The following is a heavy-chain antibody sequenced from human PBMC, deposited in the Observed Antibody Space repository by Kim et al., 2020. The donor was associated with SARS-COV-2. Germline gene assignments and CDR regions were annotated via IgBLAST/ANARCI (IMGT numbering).Heavy chain of an antibody. CDR1: GFTFSSYG. CDR3: AKGSRGGYDSSGYFDY. D-gene: IGHD3-22*01. V-gene: IGHV3-30*18. J-gene: IGHJ4*02. CDR2: ISYDGSNK. Sequence: GGSLRLSCAASGFTFSSYGMHWVRQAPGKGLEWVALISYDGSNKFYADSVKGRFTISRDNSKNTLYLQMNSLRAEDTAVYYCAKGSRGGYDSSGYFDYWSQGTLVTVSS.